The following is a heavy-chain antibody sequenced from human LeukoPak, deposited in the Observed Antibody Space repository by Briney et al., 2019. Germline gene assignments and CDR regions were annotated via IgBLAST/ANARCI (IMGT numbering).Heavy chain of an antibody. CDR2: ISYDGSNK. Sequence: GGSLRLSCAASGFTFSSYALFWVRQAPGKGLEWVAVISYDGSNKYYADSMKGRFTISRDNPKNTLYLQMNSLRAEDTAVYYCARASGGNYSPPDSWGQGTLVTVSS. CDR3: ARASGGNYSPPDS. CDR1: GFTFSSYA. J-gene: IGHJ4*02. D-gene: IGHD1-26*01. V-gene: IGHV3-30-3*01.